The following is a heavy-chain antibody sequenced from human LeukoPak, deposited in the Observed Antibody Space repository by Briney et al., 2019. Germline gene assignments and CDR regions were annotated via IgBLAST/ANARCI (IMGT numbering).Heavy chain of an antibody. CDR2: VYHSGST. Sequence: SETLSLTCTVSGGSITGYYWGWIRQPPGKGLEWIGYVYHSGSTNYNPSLKSRVTILVDTSKNQFSLKLSSVTAADTAVYYCTRVAQTPYGMDVWGQGTTVTVSS. J-gene: IGHJ6*02. CDR1: GGSITGYY. V-gene: IGHV4-59*01. CDR3: TRVAQTPYGMDV.